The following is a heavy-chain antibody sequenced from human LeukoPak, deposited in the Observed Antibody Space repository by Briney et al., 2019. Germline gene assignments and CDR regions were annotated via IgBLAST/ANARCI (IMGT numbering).Heavy chain of an antibody. CDR2: ISAYDGKT. D-gene: IGHD3-3*01. J-gene: IGHJ5*02. V-gene: IGHV1-18*01. Sequence: GASVKVFCKASGYIFTTYGISWVRQAPGQGLDWMGWISAYDGKTNYAQKFQGRVTMTTDTSTSTAYMELRSLRSDDTAVYYCARDWEWSPQVDWFDPWGQGTLVTVSS. CDR1: GYIFTTYG. CDR3: ARDWEWSPQVDWFDP.